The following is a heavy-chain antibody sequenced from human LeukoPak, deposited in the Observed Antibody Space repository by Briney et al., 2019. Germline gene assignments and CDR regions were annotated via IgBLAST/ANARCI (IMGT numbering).Heavy chain of an antibody. CDR1: GYTFTGYY. CDR3: AITYYYGSTTNIWFDP. Sequence: ASVKVSCKASGYTFTGYYMHWVRQAPGQGLEWMGRIIPILGIANYAQKFQGRVTITADKSTSTAYMELSSLRSEDTAVYYCAITYYYGSTTNIWFDPWGQGTLVTVSS. V-gene: IGHV1-69*02. D-gene: IGHD3-10*01. CDR2: IIPILGIA. J-gene: IGHJ5*02.